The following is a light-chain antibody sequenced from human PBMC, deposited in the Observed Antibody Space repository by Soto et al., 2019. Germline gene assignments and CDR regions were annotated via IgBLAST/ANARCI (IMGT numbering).Light chain of an antibody. J-gene: IGKJ1*01. CDR2: GAS. Sequence: EIVMTQSPATLSVSPGGRATLSCRASQSISDTLAWYQQKPGQAPRLLIYGASKRATGFPARFSGSGAGTDFTLTISSLQSEDFAVYYCQQYNNLLWTFGKGTKVDIK. V-gene: IGKV3-15*01. CDR1: QSISDT. CDR3: QQYNNLLWT.